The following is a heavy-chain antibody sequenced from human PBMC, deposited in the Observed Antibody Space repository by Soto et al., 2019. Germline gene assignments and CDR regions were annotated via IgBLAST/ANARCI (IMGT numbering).Heavy chain of an antibody. CDR3: AASDSSSWQHDY. J-gene: IGHJ4*02. Sequence: QVQLVQSGAEMKKPASSVKVSCKVSGDSFSSYAISWVRQAPGEGLEWVGGIIPIFETANYAQNFQGRVTITAVESTTTAYLEVTRLRPQDTAVFYCAASDSSSWQHDYWGQGTLITVSS. CDR1: GDSFSSYA. CDR2: IIPIFETA. D-gene: IGHD6-13*01. V-gene: IGHV1-69*01.